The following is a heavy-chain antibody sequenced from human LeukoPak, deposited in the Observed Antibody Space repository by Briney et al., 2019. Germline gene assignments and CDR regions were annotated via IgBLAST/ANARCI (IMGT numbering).Heavy chain of an antibody. V-gene: IGHV1-8*01. CDR3: ARFLYVWGSYQTNYGMDV. J-gene: IGHJ6*02. Sequence: ASVKVSCKASGYTFTSYDINWVRQATGQGLEWMGWMNPNSGNTGYAQKFQGRVTMTRNTSISTAYMELSSVTAADTAVYYCARFLYVWGSYQTNYGMDVWGQGTTVTVSS. CDR2: MNPNSGNT. D-gene: IGHD3-16*02. CDR1: GYTFTSYD.